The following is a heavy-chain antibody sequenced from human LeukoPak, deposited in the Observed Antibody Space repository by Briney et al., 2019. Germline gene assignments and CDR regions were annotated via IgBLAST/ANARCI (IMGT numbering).Heavy chain of an antibody. CDR3: ARRGCRSTSCYREGGYYMDV. CDR1: GFTFSSYW. D-gene: IGHD2-2*02. J-gene: IGHJ6*03. V-gene: IGHV3-7*01. Sequence: PGGSLRLSCAASGFTFSSYWMSWVRQAPGKGLEWVANIKQDGSEKYYVDSVKGRFTISRDNAKNSLYLQMNSLRAEDTAVYYCARRGCRSTSCYREGGYYMDVWGKGTTVTVSS. CDR2: IKQDGSEK.